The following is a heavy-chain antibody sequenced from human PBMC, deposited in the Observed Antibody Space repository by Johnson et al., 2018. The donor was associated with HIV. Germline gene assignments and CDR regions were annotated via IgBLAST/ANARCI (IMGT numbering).Heavy chain of an antibody. Sequence: QVQLVESGGGLIQPGGSLRLSCAASGFTFSSYGMHWVRQAPGKGLEWVAVISYDGSNKYYADSVKGRFTISRDNSKNTRYLQMNSLRAEDTAVYYCARGMTTGTNHDAVEIWGQGTMVTVSS. J-gene: IGHJ3*02. D-gene: IGHD4-17*01. V-gene: IGHV3-30*19. CDR2: ISYDGSNK. CDR3: ARGMTTGTNHDAVEI. CDR1: GFTFSSYG.